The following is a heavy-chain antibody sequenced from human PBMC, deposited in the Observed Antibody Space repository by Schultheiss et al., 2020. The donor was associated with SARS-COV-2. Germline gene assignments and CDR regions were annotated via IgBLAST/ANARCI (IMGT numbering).Heavy chain of an antibody. V-gene: IGHV4-59*01. CDR3: AKDSSEGGMDV. CDR1: GGSISSYY. J-gene: IGHJ6*02. CDR2: IYYSGST. Sequence: SETLSLTCTFSGGSISSYYWSWIRQPPGKGLEWIGYIYYSGSTNYNSSLKSRVTISVDTSKNQFSLKLSSVTAADTAVYYCAKDSSEGGMDVWGQGTTVTVSS.